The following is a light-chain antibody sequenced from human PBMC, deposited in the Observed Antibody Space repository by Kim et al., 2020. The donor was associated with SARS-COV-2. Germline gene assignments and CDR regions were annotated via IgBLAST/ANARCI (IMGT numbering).Light chain of an antibody. J-gene: IGKJ4*01. CDR1: RDVAEW. Sequence: DIEMTQSPSSVSASVGDKITITCRASRDVAEWLTWYQQKPGKAPKVLIYSASSLQSGVPSRFSGSGSGTHFTLTIKNLQPEDVATYYCQQGDSFPLTFGGGTKVDIK. V-gene: IGKV1-12*01. CDR3: QQGDSFPLT. CDR2: SAS.